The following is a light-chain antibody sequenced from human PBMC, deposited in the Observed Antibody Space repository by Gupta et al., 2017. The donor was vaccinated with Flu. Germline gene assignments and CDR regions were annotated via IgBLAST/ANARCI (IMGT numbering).Light chain of an antibody. CDR1: QSVSSSY. CDR3: QQYGSSPE. J-gene: IGKJ1*01. Sequence: EIVLTQSPGTLSLSPGERATLSCRASQSVSSSYLAWYQQKPGQAPRLLIYGASSRATGLPDRFSGSWSGTDFTLTISRLEPEDFAVYYCQQYGSSPEFGQGTKVEIK. V-gene: IGKV3-20*01. CDR2: GAS.